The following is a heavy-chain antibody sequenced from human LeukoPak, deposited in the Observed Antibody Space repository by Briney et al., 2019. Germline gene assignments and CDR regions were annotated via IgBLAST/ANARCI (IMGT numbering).Heavy chain of an antibody. D-gene: IGHD4-23*01. Sequence: SETLSLTCTVSGGSITSNHYYWGWIRQPPGKGLEWIGSISYGGSTHYNPSLKSRVTMSVDMSKNQFSLKLRSVTATDTAVYHCATSPGADYGGDHWFDPWGQGTLVTVSS. CDR1: GGSITSNHYY. J-gene: IGHJ5*02. CDR2: ISYGGST. CDR3: ATSPGADYGGDHWFDP. V-gene: IGHV4-39*01.